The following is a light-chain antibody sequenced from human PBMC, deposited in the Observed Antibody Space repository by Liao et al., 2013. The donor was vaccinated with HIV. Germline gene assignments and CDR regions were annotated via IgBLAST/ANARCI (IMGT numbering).Light chain of an antibody. Sequence: SYELIQPPAVSVSPGQTATITCSGDGLGNKYVCWYQKKPGQSPRLLIYQDDKRPSGIPERLSGSNSGNTATLTISGTQAMDEADYYCQAWDSSTVVFGGGTKLTVL. CDR2: QDD. V-gene: IGLV3-1*01. CDR1: GLGNKY. CDR3: QAWDSSTVV. J-gene: IGLJ2*01.